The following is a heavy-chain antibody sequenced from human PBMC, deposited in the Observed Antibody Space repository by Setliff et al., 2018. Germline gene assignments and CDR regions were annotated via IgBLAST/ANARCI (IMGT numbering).Heavy chain of an antibody. J-gene: IGHJ3*02. Sequence: GESLKISCKGSGYTFTNYWIGWVRQMPGKGLAWMGIVYPGDSDTRYSPSFQGQVTISADKSISTAYLHWSSLKASDTAMYYCTRHGTVDAFDIWGQGTMVTVSS. D-gene: IGHD1-1*01. V-gene: IGHV5-51*01. CDR2: VYPGDSDT. CDR3: TRHGTVDAFDI. CDR1: GYTFTNYW.